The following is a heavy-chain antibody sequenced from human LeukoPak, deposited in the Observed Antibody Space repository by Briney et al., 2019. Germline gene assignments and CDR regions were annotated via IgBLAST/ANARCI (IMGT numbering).Heavy chain of an antibody. J-gene: IGHJ6*02. CDR1: GFTFSSSG. Sequence: GGSLRLSCAASGFTFSSSGMHWVRQAPGKGLEWVAVIWYDGSNKYYADSVKGRFTISRDNSKNTLYLQMNSLRAEDTAVYYCARDPYYDSSGYWHYYYGMDVWGQGTTVTVSS. CDR3: ARDPYYDSSGYWHYYYGMDV. V-gene: IGHV3-33*08. D-gene: IGHD3-22*01. CDR2: IWYDGSNK.